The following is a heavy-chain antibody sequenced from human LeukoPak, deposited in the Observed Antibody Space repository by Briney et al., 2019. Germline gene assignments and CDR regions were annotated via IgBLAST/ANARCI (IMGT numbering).Heavy chain of an antibody. CDR3: STDLDDSSGYYYPPFDY. V-gene: IGHV3-15*01. J-gene: IGHJ4*02. Sequence: PGGSLRLSCAASGFKFTNAWMSWVRQAPGKGLEWVARVKRKTDGGTTDYAAPVKGRFIISRDDSKNTLFLQMNSLKAEDTAVYFCSTDLDDSSGYYYPPFDYWGQGTLVTVSS. D-gene: IGHD3-22*01. CDR1: GFKFTNAW. CDR2: VKRKTDGGTT.